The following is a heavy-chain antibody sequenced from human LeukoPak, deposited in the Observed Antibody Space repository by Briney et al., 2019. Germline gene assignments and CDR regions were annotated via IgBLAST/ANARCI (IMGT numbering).Heavy chain of an antibody. D-gene: IGHD3-22*01. J-gene: IGHJ4*02. Sequence: PGGSLRLSCVASGYTFSSYSINWVRHAPGKSLEWVSSISVRSNYIYYADSVRGRFSISRDDARDSLYLQMNSLRAEDTAVYFCVRLRRNSDTSGFYYYYDFWGQGTLVTVSS. CDR3: VRLRRNSDTSGFYYYYDF. CDR1: GYTFSSYS. CDR2: ISVRSNYI. V-gene: IGHV3-21*01.